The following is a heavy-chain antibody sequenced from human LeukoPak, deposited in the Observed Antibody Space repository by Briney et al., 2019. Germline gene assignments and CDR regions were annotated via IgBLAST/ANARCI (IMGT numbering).Heavy chain of an antibody. Sequence: SGTLSLTCTVSGGSISSYYWSWIRQPPGKGLEWIGYIYYSGSTNYNPSLKSRVTISVDTSKNQLSLKLSSVTAADTAVYYCASHRPPKIPDWGQGTLVTVSS. CDR1: GGSISSYY. CDR3: ASHRPPKIPD. D-gene: IGHD6-6*01. J-gene: IGHJ4*02. CDR2: IYYSGST. V-gene: IGHV4-59*08.